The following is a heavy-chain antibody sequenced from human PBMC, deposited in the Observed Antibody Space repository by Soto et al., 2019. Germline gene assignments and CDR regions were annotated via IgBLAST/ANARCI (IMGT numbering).Heavy chain of an antibody. CDR3: AKENYDSSGYYLDY. CDR2: ISSSSSTT. CDR1: GFTFSSYS. V-gene: IGHV3-23*01. Sequence: GGSLRLSCAASGFTFSSYSMNWVRQAPGKGLEWVSAISSSSSTTYYADSVKGRFTISRDNSKNTLYLQMNSLRAEDTAVYYCAKENYDSSGYYLDYWGQGTLVTVSS. D-gene: IGHD3-22*01. J-gene: IGHJ4*02.